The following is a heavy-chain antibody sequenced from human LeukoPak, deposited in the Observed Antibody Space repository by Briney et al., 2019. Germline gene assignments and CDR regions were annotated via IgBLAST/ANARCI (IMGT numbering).Heavy chain of an antibody. V-gene: IGHV1-18*01. Sequence: ASVTVSFKASGYTFTIYGISWVRQAPGQGREWMGWISAYNGNTNYAQKLQGRVTMTTDTSTSTAYMELRSLRSDDTAVYYCATRIAVAGTLDYWGQGTLVTVSS. D-gene: IGHD6-19*01. J-gene: IGHJ4*02. CDR3: ATRIAVAGTLDY. CDR1: GYTFTIYG. CDR2: ISAYNGNT.